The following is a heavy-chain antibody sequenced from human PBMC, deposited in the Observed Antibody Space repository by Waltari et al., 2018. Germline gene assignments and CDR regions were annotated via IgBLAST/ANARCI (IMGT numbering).Heavy chain of an antibody. V-gene: IGHV4-4*07. J-gene: IGHJ4*02. CDR3: ASSGNHFGEYFDS. CDR1: GVSIATYY. Sequence: QAQLQELGPGMVKSSETLSLTCTVSGVSIATYYWSWVRQPAGKGLEWMGRIYSSGTTHYNPSLKSRLSISIDASKNQFSLKVTSVTAADTAVYYCASSGNHFGEYFDSWGQGAQVTV. CDR2: IYSSGTT. D-gene: IGHD1-26*01.